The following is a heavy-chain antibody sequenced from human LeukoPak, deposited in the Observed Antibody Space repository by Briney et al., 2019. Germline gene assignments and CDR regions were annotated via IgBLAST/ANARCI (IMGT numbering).Heavy chain of an antibody. D-gene: IGHD3-3*02. V-gene: IGHV7-4-1*02. CDR3: ARIRAPSSFGQRESDY. Sequence: ASVKVSCKASGGTFSSYGISWVRQAPGQGLEWMGWINTNTRNPTYAQGFTGRFVFSLDTSVSTAYLQISSLKAEDTAVYYCARIRAPSSFGQRESDYWGQGTLVTVSS. CDR2: INTNTRNP. CDR1: GGTFSSYG. J-gene: IGHJ4*02.